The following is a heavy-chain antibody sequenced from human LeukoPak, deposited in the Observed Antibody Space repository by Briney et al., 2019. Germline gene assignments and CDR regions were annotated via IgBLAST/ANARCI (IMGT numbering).Heavy chain of an antibody. V-gene: IGHV6-1*01. J-gene: IGHJ4*02. CDR3: ARANPHNSTWEFDY. Sequence: SQTLSLTCTISGDSVFSNSAAWSWIRQSPSRGLEWLGRTYYRSKWYNDYAISVKSRITINPDTSKNQFSLQLSSVTPEDTAVYYCARANPHNSTWEFDYWGQGTLVTVSS. CDR1: GDSVFSNSAA. D-gene: IGHD6-13*01. CDR2: TYYRSKWYN.